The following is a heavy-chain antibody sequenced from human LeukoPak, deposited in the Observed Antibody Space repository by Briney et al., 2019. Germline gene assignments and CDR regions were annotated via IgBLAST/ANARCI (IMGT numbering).Heavy chain of an antibody. CDR3: VLYGLGSPH. CDR1: RFTVSSYA. D-gene: IGHD3-10*01. Sequence: GGSLRLSCAASRFTVSSYAMSWVSQARGKGLEWVSAISGSGGSTYYADSVKGRFTISRDNSKNTLYLQMNSLRAEDTAVYYCVLYGLGSPHWGQGTLVTVSS. J-gene: IGHJ4*02. CDR2: ISGSGGST. V-gene: IGHV3-23*01.